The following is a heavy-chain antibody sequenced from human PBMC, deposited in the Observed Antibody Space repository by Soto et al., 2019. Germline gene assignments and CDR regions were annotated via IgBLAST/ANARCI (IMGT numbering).Heavy chain of an antibody. D-gene: IGHD3-10*01. CDR2: IKEDGSET. CDR1: EFTFSRQW. J-gene: IGHJ4*02. V-gene: IGHV3-7*03. CDR3: ARDYYGWGSHDN. Sequence: EVQLAESGGDLVQPGGSLRLSCAASEFTFSRQWMSWVRQAPGKGLEWVANIKEDGSETYYVDSVKGRFTISRDNAKNSLYLQMNSLRAEDTAVYYCARDYYGWGSHDNWDQGTLVTVSS.